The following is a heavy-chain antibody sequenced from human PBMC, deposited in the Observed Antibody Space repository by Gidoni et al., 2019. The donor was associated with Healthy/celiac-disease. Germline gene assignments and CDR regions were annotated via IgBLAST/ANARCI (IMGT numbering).Heavy chain of an antibody. J-gene: IGHJ6*02. CDR2: INHSGST. V-gene: IGHV4-34*01. CDR1: GGSFSGYY. Sequence: QVQLQQWGAGLLKPSETLSLTCAVYGGSFSGYYWSWIRRPPGKGLEWMGEINHSGSTNYNPSLKSRVTISVDTSKNQFSLKLSAVTAADTAVYYCARENYYYYGMDVWGQGTTVTVSS. CDR3: ARENYYYYGMDV.